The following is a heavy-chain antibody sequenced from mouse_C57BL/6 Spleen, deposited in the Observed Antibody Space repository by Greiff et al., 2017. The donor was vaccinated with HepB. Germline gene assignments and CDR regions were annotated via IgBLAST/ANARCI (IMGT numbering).Heavy chain of an antibody. V-gene: IGHV1-64*01. D-gene: IGHD2-2*01. CDR3: GLYYGYDGGFAY. J-gene: IGHJ3*01. CDR2: IHPNSGST. Sequence: QVQLQQPGAELVKPGASVKLSCKASGYTFTSYWVHWVKQRPGQGLEWIGMIHPNSGSTNYNEKFKSKATLTVDKSSSTAYMQLSSLTSADSAVYYCGLYYGYDGGFAYWGQGTLVTVSA. CDR1: GYTFTSYW.